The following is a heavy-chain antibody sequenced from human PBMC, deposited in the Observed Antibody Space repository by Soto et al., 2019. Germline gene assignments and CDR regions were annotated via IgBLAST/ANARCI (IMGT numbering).Heavy chain of an antibody. CDR2: IKSKTDGGTT. J-gene: IGHJ4*02. V-gene: IGHV3-15*07. CDR3: TTDPYYDSSGYYDPFDY. Sequence: EVQLVESGGGLVKPGGSLRLSCAASGFTFSNAWMNWVRQAPGKGLEWVGRIKSKTDGGTTDYAAPVKGRFTISRDDSKNTLYLQMNSLKTEDTAVYYCTTDPYYDSSGYYDPFDYWGQGTLVTVSS. D-gene: IGHD3-22*01. CDR1: GFTFSNAW.